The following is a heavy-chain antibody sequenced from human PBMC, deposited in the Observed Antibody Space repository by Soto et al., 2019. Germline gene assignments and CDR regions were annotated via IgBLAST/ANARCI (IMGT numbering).Heavy chain of an antibody. Sequence: ASVKVSCKASGYTFTSYYMHWVRQAPGQGLEWMGIINPSGGSTSYAQKFQGRVTMTRDTSTSTVYMELSSLRSEDTAVYYCARVRIKYYDFWSGPGPGGMDVWGQGTTVTVSS. CDR3: ARVRIKYYDFWSGPGPGGMDV. D-gene: IGHD3-3*01. J-gene: IGHJ6*02. V-gene: IGHV1-46*01. CDR1: GYTFTSYY. CDR2: INPSGGST.